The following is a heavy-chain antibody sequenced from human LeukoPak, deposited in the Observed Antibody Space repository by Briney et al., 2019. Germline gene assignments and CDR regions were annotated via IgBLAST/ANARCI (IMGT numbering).Heavy chain of an antibody. D-gene: IGHD3-10*01. CDR3: ARDRAPRGSYYMDV. CDR2: IIPILGIA. CDR1: GGTFSSYT. V-gene: IGHV1-69*04. Sequence: ASVKVSCKASGGTFSSYTIGWVRQAPGQGLEWMGRIIPILGIANYAQKFQGRVTITADKSTSTAYMELSSPRSEDTAVYYCARDRAPRGSYYMDVWGKGTTVTVSS. J-gene: IGHJ6*03.